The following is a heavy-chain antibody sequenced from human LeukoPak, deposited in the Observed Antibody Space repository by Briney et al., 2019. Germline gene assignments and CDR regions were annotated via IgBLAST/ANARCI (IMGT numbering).Heavy chain of an antibody. CDR3: AREEDVLNSFDF. CDR1: GYTFTSYD. D-gene: IGHD3-16*01. V-gene: IGHV1-8*01. J-gene: IGHJ4*02. CDR2: MNPNSGDT. Sequence: GASVKVSCKASGYTFTSYDTNWVRQATGQGLEWMGWMNPNSGDTGYAQKFQGRVTMTRNTSISTAYMELSSLRSEDTAVYYCAREEDVLNSFDFWGQGTQVTVSS.